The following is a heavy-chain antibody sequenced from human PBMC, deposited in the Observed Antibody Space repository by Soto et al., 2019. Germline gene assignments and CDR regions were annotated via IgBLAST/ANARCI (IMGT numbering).Heavy chain of an antibody. J-gene: IGHJ6*02. Sequence: ASVKVSCKASGYTFTSYGISWVRQAPGQGLEWMGWISAYNGNTNYAQKPQGRVTMTTDTSTSTAYMELRSLRSDDTAVYYCARDLSTRTIVVVPAGYYYYYGMDVWGQGTTVTVSS. CDR1: GYTFTSYG. CDR3: ARDLSTRTIVVVPAGYYYYYGMDV. CDR2: ISAYNGNT. D-gene: IGHD2-2*01. V-gene: IGHV1-18*04.